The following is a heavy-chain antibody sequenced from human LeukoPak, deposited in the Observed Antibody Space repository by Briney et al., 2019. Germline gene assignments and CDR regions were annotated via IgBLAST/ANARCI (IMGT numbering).Heavy chain of an antibody. Sequence: ASVKVSCKASGYTFTSYYMHWVRQAPGQGLEWMGIINPSGGSTSYAQKFQGRVTMTRDTSTSTAHMELRSLRSDDTAVYYCARGDDYGVGDYWGQGTLVTASS. J-gene: IGHJ4*02. CDR1: GYTFTSYY. V-gene: IGHV1-46*01. CDR2: INPSGGST. CDR3: ARGDDYGVGDY. D-gene: IGHD4-17*01.